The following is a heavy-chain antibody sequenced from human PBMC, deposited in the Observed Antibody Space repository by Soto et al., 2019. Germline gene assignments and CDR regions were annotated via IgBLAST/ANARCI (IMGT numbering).Heavy chain of an antibody. V-gene: IGHV3-11*01. CDR1: GFTFSDYY. Sequence: QVHLVESGGGLVKPGGSLRLSCAASGFTFSDYYMSWVRQAPGKGLEWVSYISGTGTTIYYADSVRGRITITRDNAKNSLHTQMNSLRAEDTAVYYCAREAFYYSSDLWGRGTLVTVSS. D-gene: IGHD3-10*01. J-gene: IGHJ2*01. CDR2: ISGTGTTI. CDR3: AREAFYYSSDL.